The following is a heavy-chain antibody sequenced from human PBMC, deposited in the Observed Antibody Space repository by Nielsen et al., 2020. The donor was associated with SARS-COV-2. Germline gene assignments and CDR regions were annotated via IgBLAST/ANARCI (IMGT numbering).Heavy chain of an antibody. CDR2: ISYDGSNK. CDR3: AKEGYYYGSGGDAFDI. V-gene: IGHV3-30*18. J-gene: IGHJ3*02. Sequence: GESLKISCAASGFTFSSYGMHWVRQAPGKGLEWVAVISYDGSNKYYADSVKGRFTISRDNSKNTLYLQMNSLRAEDTAVYYCAKEGYYYGSGGDAFDIGGQGTMVTVSS. CDR1: GFTFSSYG. D-gene: IGHD3-10*01.